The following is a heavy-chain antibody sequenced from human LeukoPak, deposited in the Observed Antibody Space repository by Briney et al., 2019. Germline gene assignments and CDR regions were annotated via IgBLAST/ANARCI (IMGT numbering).Heavy chain of an antibody. Sequence: PSETLSLTRTVSGYSISSGYYWGWIRQPPGKGLEWIGNIYHTGSTYYNPSLKSRVTISVDTSKNQFSLKLSSLTAADTAVYFCTREDPSWNYADSWGQGTLVTVSS. CDR3: TREDPSWNYADS. D-gene: IGHD1-1*01. J-gene: IGHJ4*02. V-gene: IGHV4-38-2*02. CDR1: GYSISSGYY. CDR2: IYHTGST.